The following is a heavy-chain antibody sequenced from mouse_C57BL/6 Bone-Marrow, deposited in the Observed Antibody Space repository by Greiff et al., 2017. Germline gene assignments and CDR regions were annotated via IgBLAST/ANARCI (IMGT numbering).Heavy chain of an antibody. J-gene: IGHJ3*01. D-gene: IGHD3-3*01. Sequence: QVQLQQPGAELVKPGASVKLSCKASGYTFTSYWMQWVKQRPGQGLEWIGEIDPSDSYTNYNQKFKGKATLTVDTSSSTAYMQLSSLTSEDSAVYYCARGTGRFAYWGQGTLVTVSA. V-gene: IGHV1-50*01. CDR3: ARGTGRFAY. CDR1: GYTFTSYW. CDR2: IDPSDSYT.